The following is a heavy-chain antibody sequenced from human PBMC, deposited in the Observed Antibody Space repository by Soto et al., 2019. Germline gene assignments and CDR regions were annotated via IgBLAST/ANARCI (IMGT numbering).Heavy chain of an antibody. J-gene: IGHJ4*02. V-gene: IGHV1-3*01. CDR3: ARAGTGVGARPTDY. Sequence: ASVKVSCKASGYTFTSYAMHWVRQAPRQRLDWMGWINAGNGNTKYSQKFQGRVTITRDTSASTAYMELSSLRSEDTAVYYCARAGTGVGARPTDYWGQGTLVTVSS. CDR2: INAGNGNT. CDR1: GYTFTSYA. D-gene: IGHD1-26*01.